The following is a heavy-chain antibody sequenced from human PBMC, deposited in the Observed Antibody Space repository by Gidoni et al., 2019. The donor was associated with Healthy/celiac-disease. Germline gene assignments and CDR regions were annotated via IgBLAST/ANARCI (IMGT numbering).Heavy chain of an antibody. Sequence: EVQLVESGGGLVQPGRSLRLSCAASGFTFDDYAMHWVRQAPGKGLEWVSGISWNSGSIGYADSVKGRFTISRDNAKNSLYLQMNSLRAEDTALYYCAKDQERSGYGAFDIWGQGTMVTVSS. J-gene: IGHJ3*02. V-gene: IGHV3-9*01. CDR3: AKDQERSGYGAFDI. CDR2: ISWNSGSI. CDR1: GFTFDDYA. D-gene: IGHD3-3*01.